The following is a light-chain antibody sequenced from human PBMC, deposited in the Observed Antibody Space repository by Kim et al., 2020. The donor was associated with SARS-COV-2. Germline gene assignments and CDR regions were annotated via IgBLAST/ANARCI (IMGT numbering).Light chain of an antibody. CDR1: HIIGGRY. Sequence: PREENALSYRAGHIIGGRYLSEYQKKTGQAPSLLIYDTYSRATGIPDRVSGSGSGTAFTLTITRLEPEDFAVYYCQQYGSSPSTFGGGTKVDIK. J-gene: IGKJ4*01. CDR3: QQYGSSPST. CDR2: DTY. V-gene: IGKV3-20*01.